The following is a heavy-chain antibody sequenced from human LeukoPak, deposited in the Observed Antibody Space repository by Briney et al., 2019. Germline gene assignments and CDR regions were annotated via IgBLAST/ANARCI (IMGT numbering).Heavy chain of an antibody. D-gene: IGHD4-23*01. J-gene: IGHJ5*02. CDR2: IYPGDSDT. V-gene: IGHV5-51*01. CDR1: GYSFTSYW. CDR3: ATHQRDYGGNSGRRWFDP. Sequence: GEFLKISCKGSGYSFTSYWIGWVRQMPGKGLEWMGIIYPGDSDTRYNPSFQGQVTISADKSINTAYLQWSSLKASDTAMYYCATHQRDYGGNSGRRWFDPWGQGTLVTVSS.